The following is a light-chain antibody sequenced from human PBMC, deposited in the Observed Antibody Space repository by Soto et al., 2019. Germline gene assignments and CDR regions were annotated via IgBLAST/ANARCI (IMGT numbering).Light chain of an antibody. CDR2: AAS. J-gene: IGKJ1*01. CDR1: QGIRKD. Sequence: DIQMTQSPSSLSASVGDRVTITCRASQGIRKDLGWYQQKPGKAPKRLIYAASSLQSGVPSRFSGSGSGTEFTLTSSSLQPADFATYYCLQHNSYPWTFVQGNNVEIK. CDR3: LQHNSYPWT. V-gene: IGKV1-17*01.